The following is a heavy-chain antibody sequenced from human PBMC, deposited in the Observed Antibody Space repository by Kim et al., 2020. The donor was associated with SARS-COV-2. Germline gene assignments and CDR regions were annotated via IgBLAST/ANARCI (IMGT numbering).Heavy chain of an antibody. V-gene: IGHV3-48*03. CDR1: GFTFSSYE. Sequence: GGSLRLSCAASGFTFSSYEMNWVRQAPGKGLEWVSYISSSGSTIYYADSVKGRFTISRDNAKNSLYLQMNSLRAEDTAVYYCASIAVADSWFDPWGQGTLVTVSS. D-gene: IGHD6-19*01. CDR2: ISSSGSTI. J-gene: IGHJ5*02. CDR3: ASIAVADSWFDP.